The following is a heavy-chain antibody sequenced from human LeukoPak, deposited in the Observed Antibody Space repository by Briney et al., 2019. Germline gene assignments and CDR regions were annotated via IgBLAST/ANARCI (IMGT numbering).Heavy chain of an antibody. CDR3: ARVPRRFKQLVLFDY. V-gene: IGHV1-46*01. CDR1: GYTLTSYF. Sequence: ASVKVSCKASGYTLTSYFMHWVRQAPGQGLEWMGIINPSGGSTSYAQKFQGRVTMTRDMPTTTVYMELSSLRSEDTAVYYCARVPRRFKQLVLFDYWGQGTLVTVSS. D-gene: IGHD6-6*01. J-gene: IGHJ4*02. CDR2: INPSGGST.